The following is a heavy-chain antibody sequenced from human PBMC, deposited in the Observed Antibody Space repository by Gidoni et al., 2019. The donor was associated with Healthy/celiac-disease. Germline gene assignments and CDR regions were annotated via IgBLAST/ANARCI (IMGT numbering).Heavy chain of an antibody. D-gene: IGHD3-10*01. CDR1: GWSFSGYY. V-gene: IGHV4-34*01. J-gene: IGHJ3*02. CDR3: ARVIGWFGDGGAFDI. Sequence: QVQLQQWGAGLLKPSETLSLTCAVYGWSFSGYYWSWIRQPPGKGLEWIGEINHSGSTNYNPSLKSRVTISVDTSKNQFSLKLSSVTAADTAVYYCARVIGWFGDGGAFDIWGQGTMVTVSS. CDR2: INHSGST.